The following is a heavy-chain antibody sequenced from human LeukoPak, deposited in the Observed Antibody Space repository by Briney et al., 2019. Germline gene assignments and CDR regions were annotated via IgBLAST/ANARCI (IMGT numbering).Heavy chain of an antibody. CDR3: ARDRGAVTDVFDY. V-gene: IGHV3-48*04. CDR2: IRSSGTTI. CDR1: GFTFSSYA. Sequence: PGGSLRLSCAASGFTFSSYAMSWVRQAPGKGLEWVSYIRSSGTTIHYADSVKGRFTISRDNAKNSLYLQMNSLRAEDTAVYYCARDRGAVTDVFDYWGQGTLVTVSS. D-gene: IGHD6-19*01. J-gene: IGHJ4*02.